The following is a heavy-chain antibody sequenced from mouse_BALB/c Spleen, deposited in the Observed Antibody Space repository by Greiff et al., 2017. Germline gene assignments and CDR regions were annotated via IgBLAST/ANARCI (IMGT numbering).Heavy chain of an antibody. CDR2: IWAGGST. Sequence: VKVVESGPGLVAPSQSLSITCTVSGFSLTSYGVHWVRQPPGKGLEWLGVIWAGGSTNYNSALMSRLSISKDNSKSQVFLKMNSLQTDDTAMYYCARSMVTPYWYFDVWGAGTTVTVSS. J-gene: IGHJ1*01. CDR1: GFSLTSYG. D-gene: IGHD2-2*01. V-gene: IGHV2-9*02. CDR3: ARSMVTPYWYFDV.